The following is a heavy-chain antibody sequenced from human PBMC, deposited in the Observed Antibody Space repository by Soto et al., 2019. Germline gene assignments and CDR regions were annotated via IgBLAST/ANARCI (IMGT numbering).Heavy chain of an antibody. Sequence: PERSLRLPCTTSGFALVDHGMNWVRQAPGKGLEWLWFIRSRRYGATAEYAASVKGRFSVSRDDSKSIAYLQMNNLQTEDTGVYYCTRAPLRCSGGSCYSADSWGRGTLGAVSS. CDR1: GFALVDHG. CDR2: IRSRRYGATA. D-gene: IGHD2-15*01. CDR3: TRAPLRCSGGSCYSADS. V-gene: IGHV3-49*04. J-gene: IGHJ4*02.